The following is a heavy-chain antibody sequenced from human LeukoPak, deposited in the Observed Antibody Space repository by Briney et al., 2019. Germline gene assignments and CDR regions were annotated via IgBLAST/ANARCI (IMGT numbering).Heavy chain of an antibody. CDR1: GFTFSRYS. J-gene: IGHJ3*02. V-gene: IGHV3-21*04. D-gene: IGHD3-10*01. CDR3: ASSMIRGVIGVFDI. Sequence: PGGSLRLSCAATGFTFSRYSKNWVRQAPGKGLEWVSSISISSNYIYYADSVKGRFTISRDNSKHTLYLQMDSLRAEDTAVYYCASSMIRGVIGVFDIWGQGTMVTVSS. CDR2: ISISSNYI.